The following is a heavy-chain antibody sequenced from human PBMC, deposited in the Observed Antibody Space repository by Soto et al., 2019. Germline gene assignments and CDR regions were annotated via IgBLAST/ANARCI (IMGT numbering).Heavy chain of an antibody. CDR3: TAGGVQQRLVRNFY. D-gene: IGHD6-13*01. V-gene: IGHV3-49*03. J-gene: IGHJ4*02. CDR2: IRSKAYGGTT. CDR1: GFTFGDYA. Sequence: GGSLRLSCTASGFTFGDYAMSWFRQAPGKGLEWVGFIRSKAYGGTTEYAASVKGRFTISRDDSKSIAYLQMNSLKTEDTAVYYCTAGGVQQRLVRNFYWGQGTLVTVSS.